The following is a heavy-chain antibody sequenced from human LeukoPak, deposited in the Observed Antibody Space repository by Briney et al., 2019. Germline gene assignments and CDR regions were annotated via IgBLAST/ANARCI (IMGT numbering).Heavy chain of an antibody. D-gene: IGHD3-22*01. Sequence: ASVKVSCKASGYTFNHYGIAWVRQAPGQGLEWMGWISCYNGDTKYTQELQGRAAMTTDTSTNTAYIELRSLTSDDTAVYYCARDFSNTSGFKVVVDYWGQGTLVTVSS. CDR2: ISCYNGDT. J-gene: IGHJ4*02. V-gene: IGHV1-18*01. CDR1: GYTFNHYG. CDR3: ARDFSNTSGFKVVVDY.